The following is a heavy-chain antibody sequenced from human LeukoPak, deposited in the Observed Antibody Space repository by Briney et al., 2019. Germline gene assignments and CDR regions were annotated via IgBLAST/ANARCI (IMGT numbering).Heavy chain of an antibody. CDR1: GFTFSSYA. V-gene: IGHV3-23*01. CDR2: ISGSGGST. CDR3: AKDPLKPEPYCSGGSCYAYYYGMDV. J-gene: IGHJ6*02. Sequence: GGSLRLSCAASGFTFSSYAMSWVRQAPGKGLEWVSAISGSGGSTYYADSVKGRFTISRDNSKNTLYLQMNSLRAEDTAVYYCAKDPLKPEPYCSGGSCYAYYYGMDVWGQGTTVTVSS. D-gene: IGHD2-15*01.